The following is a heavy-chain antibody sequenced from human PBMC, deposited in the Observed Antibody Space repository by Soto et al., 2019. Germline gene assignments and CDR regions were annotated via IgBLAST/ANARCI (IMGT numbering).Heavy chain of an antibody. CDR3: ARDWGPYWFDP. D-gene: IGHD3-16*01. V-gene: IGHV4-61*01. J-gene: IGHJ5*02. CDR2: IYDSGAT. CDR1: DGSLSGGSDY. Sequence: SETLSHTCSVSDGSLSGGSDYWNRIRQPPGKQMEWIGYIYDSGATKYNPSLKSRVTISQDTSKNQFSLKMNSVTPSDTAVYYCARDWGPYWFDPWGQGILVPVSS.